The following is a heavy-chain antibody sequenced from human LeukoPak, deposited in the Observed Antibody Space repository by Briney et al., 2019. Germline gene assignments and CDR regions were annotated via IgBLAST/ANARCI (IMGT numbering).Heavy chain of an antibody. V-gene: IGHV4-38-2*02. CDR3: ARGGYYYDSSGSLGDY. D-gene: IGHD3-22*01. Sequence: PSETLSLTCTVSGYSISSGYYWGWIRQPPGKGLEWIGSIYHSGSTYYNPSLKSRVTMSLDTSKNQFSLKLSSVTAADTAVYYCARGGYYYDSSGSLGDYWGQGTLVTVSS. J-gene: IGHJ4*02. CDR2: IYHSGST. CDR1: GYSISSGYY.